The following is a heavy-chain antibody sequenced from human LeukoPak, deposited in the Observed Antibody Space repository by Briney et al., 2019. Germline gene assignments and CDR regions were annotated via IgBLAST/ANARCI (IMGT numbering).Heavy chain of an antibody. J-gene: IGHJ4*02. D-gene: IGHD6-13*01. Sequence: SETLSLTCTVSGGSISSYYWSWIRQPPGKGLEWIGYIYYSGSTNYNPSLKSRVTISVDTSKNQFSLKLSSVTAADTDVYYCARTRYSSSWYYFDYWGQGTLVTVSS. CDR3: ARTRYSSSWYYFDY. CDR1: GGSISSYY. V-gene: IGHV4-59*01. CDR2: IYYSGST.